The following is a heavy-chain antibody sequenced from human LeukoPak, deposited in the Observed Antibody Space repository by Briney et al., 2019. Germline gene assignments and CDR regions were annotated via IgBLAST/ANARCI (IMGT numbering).Heavy chain of an antibody. CDR1: GFTSSSYA. Sequence: GGSLRLSCAASGFTSSSYAMSWVRQAPGKGLEWVSAISGSGGSTYYADSVKGRFTISRDNSKNTLYLQMNSLRAEDTAVYYCAKDAPPMITFGGVIAFDAFDIWGQGTMVTVSS. CDR3: AKDAPPMITFGGVIAFDAFDI. V-gene: IGHV3-23*01. D-gene: IGHD3-16*02. CDR2: ISGSGGST. J-gene: IGHJ3*02.